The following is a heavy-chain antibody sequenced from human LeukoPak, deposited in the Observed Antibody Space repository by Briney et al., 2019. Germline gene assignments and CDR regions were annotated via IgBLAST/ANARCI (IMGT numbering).Heavy chain of an antibody. D-gene: IGHD1-20*01. J-gene: IGHJ4*02. Sequence: ASVKVSCKASGYTFTGYYMHWVRQAPGQGLEWMGWINPNSGGTNYAQKFQGRVTMTRDTSISTAYMELSRLRSDDTAVYYCASTNSITGTTLDYWGQGTLVTVSS. CDR1: GYTFTGYY. CDR2: INPNSGGT. CDR3: ASTNSITGTTLDY. V-gene: IGHV1-2*02.